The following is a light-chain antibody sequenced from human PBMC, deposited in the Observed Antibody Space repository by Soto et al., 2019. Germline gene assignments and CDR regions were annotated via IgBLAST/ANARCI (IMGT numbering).Light chain of an antibody. CDR1: NSDIGGSNF. J-gene: IGLJ3*02. CDR2: DVS. CDR3: CSYAGNYNFWV. V-gene: IGLV2-11*01. Sequence: QSALTQPRSVSGSPGQSVTIYCTGNNSDIGGSNFVSWYQQHPGKVHKVMIYDVSRRPSGVPDRFSGSKSGNTASLTISGLQAEDDADYYCCSYAGNYNFWVFGGGTKLTVL.